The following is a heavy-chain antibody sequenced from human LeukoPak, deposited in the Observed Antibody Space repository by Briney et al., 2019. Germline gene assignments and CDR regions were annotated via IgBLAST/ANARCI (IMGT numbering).Heavy chain of an antibody. CDR3: ARHRGLTPGGRQFDY. CDR2: IYYTGST. Sequence: TTSETLSLTCTVSGGSISSYYWSWIRQPPGKGLEWIGYIYYTGSTNYNPSLKSRVTISVDTSKNQFSLKLSSVTAADSAVYYCARHRGLTPGGRQFDYGGQGTLVPVPS. CDR1: GGSISSYY. J-gene: IGHJ4*02. D-gene: IGHD2-15*01. V-gene: IGHV4-59*08.